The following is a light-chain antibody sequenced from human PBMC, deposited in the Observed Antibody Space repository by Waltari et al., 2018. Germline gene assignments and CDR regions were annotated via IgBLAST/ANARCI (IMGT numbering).Light chain of an antibody. CDR2: WAS. CDR1: QSVLHSSSSNNY. Sequence: DIVMTQSPDSLAVSLGERATINCKSSQSVLHSSSSNNYLSWDQHKPGQPPKLLIYWASTRESGVPDRFSGSVSGTDFTLTISSLQAEDVAVYYCQQYYNTPYTFGQGTKLEIK. CDR3: QQYYNTPYT. J-gene: IGKJ2*01. V-gene: IGKV4-1*01.